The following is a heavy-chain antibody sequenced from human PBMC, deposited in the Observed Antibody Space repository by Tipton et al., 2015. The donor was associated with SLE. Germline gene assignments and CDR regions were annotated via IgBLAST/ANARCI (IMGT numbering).Heavy chain of an antibody. CDR1: GGSIGSDTYY. J-gene: IGHJ2*01. V-gene: IGHV4-39*07. D-gene: IGHD2/OR15-2a*01. Sequence: TLSLTCTVSGGSIGSDTYYWGWIRQSPKGLEWIGSIFHSGTTFFNPSLKSRVTISINTSKNQFSLRLTSVTAADTAVYYYARLESNWHFDVWGRGTLVTVS. CDR2: IFHSGTT. CDR3: ARLESNWHFDV.